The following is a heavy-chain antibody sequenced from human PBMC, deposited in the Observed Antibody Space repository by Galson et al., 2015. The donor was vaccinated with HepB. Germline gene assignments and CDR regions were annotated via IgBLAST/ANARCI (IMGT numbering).Heavy chain of an antibody. Sequence: SLRLSCAASGFTVSSIYMSWVRQAPGKGLEWVSVIYSGGNTYYADSVKGRFTIPRHNSKNMLYLQMNSLRAEDTAVYYCARGIGAAGGMDVWGQGTTVTVS. CDR3: ARGIGAAGGMDV. V-gene: IGHV3-53*04. D-gene: IGHD1-26*01. CDR1: GFTVSSIY. J-gene: IGHJ6*02. CDR2: IYSGGNT.